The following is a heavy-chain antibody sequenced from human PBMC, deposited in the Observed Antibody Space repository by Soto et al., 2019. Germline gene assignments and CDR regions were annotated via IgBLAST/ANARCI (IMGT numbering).Heavy chain of an antibody. V-gene: IGHV3-30*18. CDR3: AKDLEDILTGYYTHGMDV. J-gene: IGHJ6*02. D-gene: IGHD3-9*01. Sequence: GGSLRLSCAASGFTFSSYGMHWVRQAPGKGLEWVAVISYDGSNKYYADSVKGRFTISRDNSKNTLYLQMNSLRAEDTAVYYCAKDLEDILTGYYTHGMDVWGQGTTVTVSS. CDR1: GFTFSSYG. CDR2: ISYDGSNK.